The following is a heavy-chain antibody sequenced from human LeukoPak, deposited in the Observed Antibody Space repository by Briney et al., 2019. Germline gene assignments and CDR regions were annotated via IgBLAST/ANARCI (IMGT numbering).Heavy chain of an antibody. D-gene: IGHD2-21*02. CDR3: AREVTAINTDALDI. CDR1: GFTFSSYS. V-gene: IGHV3-21*01. Sequence: GGSLRLSRVASGFTFSSYSMNWVRQAPGKGLEWVSSISSVGSYIYYADSLKGRFTISRDDAKNSVYLQMSSLRAEDTAVYYCAREVTAINTDALDIWGHGTMVTVSS. J-gene: IGHJ3*02. CDR2: ISSVGSYI.